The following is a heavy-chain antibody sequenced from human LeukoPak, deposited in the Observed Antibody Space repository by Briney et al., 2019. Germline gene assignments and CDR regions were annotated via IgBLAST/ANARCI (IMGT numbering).Heavy chain of an antibody. CDR2: ISSSGSAI. CDR1: GFTFINYA. CDR3: ARVGRNYFDY. V-gene: IGHV3-11*04. D-gene: IGHD3-10*01. J-gene: IGHJ4*02. Sequence: GGSLRLSCAASGFTFINYAVTWIRQAPGKGLEWVSYISSSGSAIYYADSVKGRFTISRDNAKNSLYLQMNSLRAEDTAVYYCARVGRNYFDYWGQGTLVTVAS.